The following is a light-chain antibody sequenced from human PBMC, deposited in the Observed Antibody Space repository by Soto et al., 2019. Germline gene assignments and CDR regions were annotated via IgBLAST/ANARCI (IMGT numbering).Light chain of an antibody. V-gene: IGLV4-69*01. CDR1: TGHSGYV. Sequence: QPVLTQSPSASASLGASVKFTCTLTTGHSGYVIAWHQQQPAKGPRYLMKVNSDGSHIKGDGTPDRFSGSSSGADYYLTISSLQSEDEADYSGQPWVSGIRVCGGGTKVTVL. CDR2: VNSDGSH. CDR3: QPWVSGIRV. J-gene: IGLJ3*02.